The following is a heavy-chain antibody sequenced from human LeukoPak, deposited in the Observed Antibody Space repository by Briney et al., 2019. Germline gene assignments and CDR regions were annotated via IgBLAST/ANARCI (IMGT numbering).Heavy chain of an antibody. CDR3: ARQGRQLVPFDY. CDR1: GGSISSSSYY. CDR2: SYYSGNN. V-gene: IGHV4-39*01. D-gene: IGHD6-13*01. J-gene: IGHJ4*02. Sequence: PSETLSLTCTVSGGSISSSSYYWGWNRQPQGQGLEWIGCSYYSGNNYYNPYLTCPVTISVDTSKNVFSMKLSSVTAADTVVYYCARQGRQLVPFDYWGQGTLVSVS.